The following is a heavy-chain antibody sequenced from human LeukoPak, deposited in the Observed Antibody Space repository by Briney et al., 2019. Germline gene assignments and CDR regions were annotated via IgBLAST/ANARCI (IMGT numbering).Heavy chain of an antibody. CDR2: ISNSGTST. V-gene: IGHV3-23*01. D-gene: IGHD3-10*01. Sequence: GGSLRLSCAASGFTFSSYVMSWVRQAPGKGLEWVSAISNSGTSTYYADSVKGRFTISRDNSKNTLYLQMNSLRAEDTAVYYCAKDHVSRDIGYYFDYWGQGTLVTVSS. J-gene: IGHJ4*02. CDR3: AKDHVSRDIGYYFDY. CDR1: GFTFSSYV.